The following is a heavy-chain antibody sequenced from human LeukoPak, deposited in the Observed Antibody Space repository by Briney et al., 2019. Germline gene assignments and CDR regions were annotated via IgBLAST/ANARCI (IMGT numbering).Heavy chain of an antibody. V-gene: IGHV3-21*04. Sequence: PGGSLRLSCAASGFTFSSYSMNWVRQAPGKGLEWVSSISSSSSYIYYADSVKGRFTISRDNSKNTLYLQMNSLRAEDTAVYYCAKTPSSWYAMSRQYFDYWGQGTLVTVSS. CDR3: AKTPSSWYAMSRQYFDY. J-gene: IGHJ4*02. CDR2: ISSSSSYI. CDR1: GFTFSSYS. D-gene: IGHD6-13*01.